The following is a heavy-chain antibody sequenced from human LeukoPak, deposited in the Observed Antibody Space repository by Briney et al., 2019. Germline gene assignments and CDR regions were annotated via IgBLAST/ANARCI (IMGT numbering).Heavy chain of an antibody. CDR3: ARVGNDSGWHDAFGYFDS. J-gene: IGHJ4*02. D-gene: IGHD6-19*01. CDR1: GFTFSDYN. Sequence: GGSLRLSCAASGFTFSDYNMHWVRQTPGKGLEWVAFIPYDGSSKSCADSVKGRFTISRDNSKNTLYLQMNSLRPEDTGTYYCARVGNDSGWHDAFGYFDSWGQGVLVTVSS. CDR2: IPYDGSSK. V-gene: IGHV3-30*02.